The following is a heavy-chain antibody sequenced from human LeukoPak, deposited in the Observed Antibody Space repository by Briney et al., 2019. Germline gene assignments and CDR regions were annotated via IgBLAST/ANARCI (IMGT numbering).Heavy chain of an antibody. J-gene: IGHJ4*02. CDR2: FDPEDGET. D-gene: IGHD3-22*01. CDR3: ATVSGGFYDSSGYYPDY. Sequence: ASVKVSCKASGYTLTGYYMHWVRQAPGKGLEWMGGFDPEDGETIYAQTFQGRVTMTADTSSDTAYMDLSSRRSEDTAVYYCATVSGGFYDSSGYYPDYWGQGTLVTVSS. CDR1: GYTLTGYY. V-gene: IGHV1-24*01.